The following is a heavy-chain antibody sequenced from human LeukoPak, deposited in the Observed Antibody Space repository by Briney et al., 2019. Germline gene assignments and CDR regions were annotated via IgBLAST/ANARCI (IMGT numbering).Heavy chain of an antibody. D-gene: IGHD4-11*01. Sequence: QTGGSLRLSCAASGFTVSSNHMSWVRQAPVKGLQWVSVIYSGGSTYYADSVKGRFTISRDNSKNTLYLQMNSLRTEDTAVYYCAREGTVTTTFDHRGQGTLVTVSS. CDR3: AREGTVTTTFDH. V-gene: IGHV3-66*02. CDR2: IYSGGST. J-gene: IGHJ4*02. CDR1: GFTVSSNH.